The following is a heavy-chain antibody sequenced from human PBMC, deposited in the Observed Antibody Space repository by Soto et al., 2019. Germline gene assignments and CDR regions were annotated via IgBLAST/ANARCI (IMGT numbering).Heavy chain of an antibody. CDR1: GFNFRAYC. D-gene: IGHD3-16*01. V-gene: IGHV3-30*03. CDR2: ISYDANNR. J-gene: IGHJ4*02. CDR3: ATAFPMGAPFYFDY. Sequence: GGSLRLSCVVAGFNFRAYCMHWVRKAPGRGLEWVAFISYDANNRNYADSVKGRFTISRDNFKNTLFLQMSSLKDEDTALYYCATAFPMGAPFYFDYWGQGTLVTVSS.